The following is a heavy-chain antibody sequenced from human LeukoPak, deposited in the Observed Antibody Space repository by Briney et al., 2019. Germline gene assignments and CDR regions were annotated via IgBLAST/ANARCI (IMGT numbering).Heavy chain of an antibody. CDR2: ISGSGGST. D-gene: IGHD3-3*01. Sequence: GGSLRLSCAASGFTFSSYAMSWVRQAPGKGLEWVSAISGSGGSTYYADSVKGRFTISRDNSKNTLYLQMNSLRAEDTAVYYCAKVGTIFGVVTIPPDAFDIWGQGTMVTVSS. V-gene: IGHV3-23*01. CDR1: GFTFSSYA. CDR3: AKVGTIFGVVTIPPDAFDI. J-gene: IGHJ3*02.